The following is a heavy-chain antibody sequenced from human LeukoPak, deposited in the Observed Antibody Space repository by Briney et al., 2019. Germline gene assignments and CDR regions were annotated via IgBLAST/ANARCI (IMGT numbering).Heavy chain of an antibody. Sequence: SETLSLTCAVYSEPFIGYYWSWIRQPPGKGLEWIGEINHSGSTNYNPSLKSRVTISVDTSKDQFSLKLSPVTAADTAIYYCARVSQYYDSSGYSYAFDIWGQGTMVTVSS. CDR2: INHSGST. J-gene: IGHJ3*02. CDR1: SEPFIGYY. CDR3: ARVSQYYDSSGYSYAFDI. V-gene: IGHV4-34*01. D-gene: IGHD3-22*01.